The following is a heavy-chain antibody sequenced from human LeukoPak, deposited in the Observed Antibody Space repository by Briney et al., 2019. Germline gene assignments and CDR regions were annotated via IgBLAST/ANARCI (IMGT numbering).Heavy chain of an antibody. CDR3: ARGQYYYDSSGYPVDY. V-gene: IGHV3-33*01. D-gene: IGHD3-22*01. CDR2: IWYDGSNK. J-gene: IGHJ4*02. CDR1: GFTFSSYG. Sequence: GGSLRLSWAASGFTFSSYGMHWVRQAPGKGLEWVAVIWYDGSNKYYADSVKGRFTISRDNSKNTLYLQMNSLRAEDTAVYYCARGQYYYDSSGYPVDYWGQGTLVTVSS.